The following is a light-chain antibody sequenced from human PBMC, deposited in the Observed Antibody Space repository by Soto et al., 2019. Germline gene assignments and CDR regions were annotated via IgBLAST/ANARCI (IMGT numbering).Light chain of an antibody. J-gene: IGKJ1*01. CDR1: EKISRW. V-gene: IGKV1-5*01. Sequence: DIPMTQSPSTLSASIGDRVTITCRASEKISRWLAWYQQKPGKAPKLLIYDASSLESGVPSRFSGSGSGTEFTLTISSLQPDDFATYYCQQYNTYPETFGQGTKLEIK. CDR3: QQYNTYPET. CDR2: DAS.